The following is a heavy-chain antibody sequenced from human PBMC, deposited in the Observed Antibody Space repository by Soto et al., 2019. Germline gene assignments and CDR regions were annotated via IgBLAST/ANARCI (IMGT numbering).Heavy chain of an antibody. V-gene: IGHV4-59*12. J-gene: IGHJ4*02. CDR2: IYHSGST. Sequence: PSETLSLTCTVSGGSISSYYWSWIRQPPGKGLEWIGYIYHSGSTYYNPSLKSRVTISVDRSKNQFSLKLSSVTAADTAVYYCARTDSIAAAGPWGQGTLVTVSS. D-gene: IGHD6-13*01. CDR3: ARTDSIAAAGP. CDR1: GGSISSYY.